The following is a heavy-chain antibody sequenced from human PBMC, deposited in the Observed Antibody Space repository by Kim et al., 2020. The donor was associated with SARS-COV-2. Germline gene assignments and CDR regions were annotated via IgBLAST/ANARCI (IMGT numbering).Heavy chain of an antibody. Sequence: GGSLRLSCAASGFTFSSYAMHWVRQAPGKGLEWVAVISYDGSNKYYADSVKGRFTISRDNSKNTLYLQMNSLRAEDTAVYYCARGAPYYYDSSGYYYGAFDIWGQGTMVTVSS. D-gene: IGHD3-22*01. CDR2: ISYDGSNK. J-gene: IGHJ3*02. CDR3: ARGAPYYYDSSGYYYGAFDI. CDR1: GFTFSSYA. V-gene: IGHV3-30*04.